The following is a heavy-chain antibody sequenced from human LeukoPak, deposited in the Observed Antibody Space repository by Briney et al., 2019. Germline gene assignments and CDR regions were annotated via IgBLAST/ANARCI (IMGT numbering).Heavy chain of an antibody. CDR2: IYYSGST. D-gene: IGHD3-22*01. J-gene: IGHJ4*02. V-gene: IGHV4-39*07. Sequence: PSETLSLTCTVSGGSISSSSYYWGWIRQPPGKGLEWIVSIYYSGSTYYNPSLKSRVTISVDTSKNQFSLKLSSVTAADTAVYYCARGEYYYDSSGYRLLGGFDYWGQGTLVTVSS. CDR3: ARGEYYYDSSGYRLLGGFDY. CDR1: GGSISSSSYY.